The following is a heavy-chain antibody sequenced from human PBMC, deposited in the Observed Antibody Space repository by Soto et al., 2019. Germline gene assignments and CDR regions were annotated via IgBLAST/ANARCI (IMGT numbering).Heavy chain of an antibody. V-gene: IGHV3-7*01. Sequence: ETLSLTCAVYGGSFSGYYWSWIRQPPGKGLEWVANIKQDGSEKYYVDSVKGRFTISRDNAKNSLYLQMNSLRAEDTAVYYCARDPRPVLWFGELLSPDYWGQGTLVTVSS. CDR1: GGSFSGYY. D-gene: IGHD3-10*01. CDR3: ARDPRPVLWFGELLSPDY. J-gene: IGHJ4*02. CDR2: IKQDGSEK.